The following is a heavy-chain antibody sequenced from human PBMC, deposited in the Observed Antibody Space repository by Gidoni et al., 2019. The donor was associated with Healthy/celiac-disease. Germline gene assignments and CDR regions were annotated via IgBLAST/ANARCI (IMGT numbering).Heavy chain of an antibody. CDR3: ARGRRDYGDYGDYYYYYGMDV. D-gene: IGHD4-17*01. V-gene: IGHV4-31*03. Sequence: QVQLQESGPGLVKPSQTLSRTCTVSGGSISSGGYYWSWIRQHPGKGLEWIGYIYYSRSTYYNPSLKSRVTISVDTSKNQFSLKLSSVTAADTAVYYCARGRRDYGDYGDYYYYYGMDVWGQGTTVTVSS. CDR1: GGSISSGGYY. CDR2: IYYSRST. J-gene: IGHJ6*02.